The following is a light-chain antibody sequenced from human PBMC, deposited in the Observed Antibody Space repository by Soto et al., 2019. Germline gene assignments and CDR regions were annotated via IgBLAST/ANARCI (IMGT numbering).Light chain of an antibody. J-gene: IGKJ5*01. V-gene: IGKV1-9*01. CDR2: AAS. CDR3: QQLNSYAIT. CDR1: QGISSY. Sequence: DIQSTQSPSFLSASVGDRVTMTCRASQGISSYLAWYQQKPGKAPKLLIYAASTLQSGVPSRFSGSGSGTEFTLTISSLQPEDFATYYCQQLNSYAITFGQGTRLEI.